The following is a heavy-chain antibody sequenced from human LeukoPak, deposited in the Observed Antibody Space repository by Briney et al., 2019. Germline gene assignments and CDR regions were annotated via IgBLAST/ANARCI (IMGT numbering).Heavy chain of an antibody. J-gene: IGHJ4*02. Sequence: AASVKVSCKASGYTFPSYFMHRVRQAPGQGLEWMGIINPTGGSTTYAQKFQGRVTMTRDTSASTVYMELSSLRSDDTAVYYCARTAARRFDYWGQGTLVTVSS. CDR3: ARTAARRFDY. V-gene: IGHV1-46*01. CDR1: GYTFPSYF. CDR2: INPTGGST. D-gene: IGHD6-6*01.